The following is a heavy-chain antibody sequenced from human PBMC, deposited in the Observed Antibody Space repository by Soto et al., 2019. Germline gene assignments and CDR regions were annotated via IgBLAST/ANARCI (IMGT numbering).Heavy chain of an antibody. J-gene: IGHJ4*02. CDR1: GDSISSPNW. CDR2: MFASGSS. Sequence: QVQLQESGPGLVKPSETLSLTCAVSGDSISSPNWWSWYRQPPGKGLELIGEMFASGSSNYNPSLNGRVTISLDTPKNHFSLKLTSLAAADTAIYYCAREGFDHRPDYWGQGIPVTVSS. CDR3: AREGFDHRPDY. V-gene: IGHV4-4*02.